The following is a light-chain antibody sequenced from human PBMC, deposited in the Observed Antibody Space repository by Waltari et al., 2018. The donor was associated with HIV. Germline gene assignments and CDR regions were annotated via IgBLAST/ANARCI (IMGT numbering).Light chain of an antibody. CDR1: NIGDKT. Sequence: SFVLTQPPSVSVAPGQTARITCGGNNIGDKTVHWSQQKPGQAPLLVVYDDSDRPSGIPERFSGSNSWNTATLTISRVEAGDEADYYCQVWDASSDHLVIFGGGTKLTVL. CDR2: DDS. CDR3: QVWDASSDHLVI. V-gene: IGLV3-21*02. J-gene: IGLJ2*01.